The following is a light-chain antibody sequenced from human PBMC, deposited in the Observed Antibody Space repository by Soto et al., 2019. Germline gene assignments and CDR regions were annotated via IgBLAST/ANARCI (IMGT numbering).Light chain of an antibody. Sequence: EIVMTQSPATLSVSPGERATLSCRASQSVSSNLAWYQQKPGQAPRLLFYGASTRATGIPARFSGSGSGTKFTLTISSLQSEDFAVYYCQQYNNWPRTFGQGTKVDIK. CDR3: QQYNNWPRT. CDR2: GAS. CDR1: QSVSSN. J-gene: IGKJ1*01. V-gene: IGKV3-15*01.